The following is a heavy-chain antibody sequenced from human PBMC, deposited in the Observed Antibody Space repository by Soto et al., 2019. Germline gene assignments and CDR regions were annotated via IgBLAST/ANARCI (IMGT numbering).Heavy chain of an antibody. D-gene: IGHD3-16*01. CDR2: FSYSGTT. CDR1: GGSINSGGYY. Sequence: QVQLQESGPGLVKPSQTLSLTCTVSGGSINSGGYYWSWIRQHPGKGLEWIGHFSYSGTTYYNPSLKSRVTILVDTSKNQLSLKLSSITAADTAVYYCARLGVSGPFDYWGQGTLATVSS. V-gene: IGHV4-31*03. CDR3: ARLGVSGPFDY. J-gene: IGHJ4*02.